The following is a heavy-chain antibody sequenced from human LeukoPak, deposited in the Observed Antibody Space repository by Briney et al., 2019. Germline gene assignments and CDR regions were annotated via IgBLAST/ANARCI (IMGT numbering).Heavy chain of an antibody. V-gene: IGHV1-2*02. D-gene: IGHD2-8*01. J-gene: IGHJ6*03. CDR2: INPNSGGT. CDR1: GYTFTGYY. Sequence: ASVKVSCKASGYTFTGYYMHWVRQAPGQGLEWMGWINPNSGGTNYAQKFQGRVTMTRDTSISTAYMELSRLRSDDTAVYYCARDGYCTNGVCYRKNYYMDVWGKGTTVTVSS. CDR3: ARDGYCTNGVCYRKNYYMDV.